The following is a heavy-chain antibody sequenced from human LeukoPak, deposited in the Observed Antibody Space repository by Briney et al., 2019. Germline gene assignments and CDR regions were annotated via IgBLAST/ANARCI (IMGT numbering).Heavy chain of an antibody. J-gene: IGHJ4*02. D-gene: IGHD3-10*02. CDR3: ARGSPPSMFYFDY. Sequence: ASVKVSCKASGYTFTGYYTHWVRQAPGQGLEWMGWINPNSGGTNYAQKFQGRVTMTRDTSISTAYMELSRLRSDDTAVYYCARGSPPSMFYFDYWGQGTLVTVSS. CDR1: GYTFTGYY. V-gene: IGHV1-2*02. CDR2: INPNSGGT.